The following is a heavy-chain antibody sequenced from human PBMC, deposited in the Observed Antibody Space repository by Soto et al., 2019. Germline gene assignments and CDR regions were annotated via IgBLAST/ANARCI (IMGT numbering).Heavy chain of an antibody. D-gene: IGHD2-21*02. V-gene: IGHV1-3*01. J-gene: IGHJ4*02. Sequence: ASVKVSCKASGYTFTSYAMHWVRQAPGQRLEWMGWINAGNGNTKYSQKFQGRVTITRDTSASTAYMELSSLRSEDTAVYYCARSIVVVTALGYWGQGTLVNRLL. CDR2: INAGNGNT. CDR3: ARSIVVVTALGY. CDR1: GYTFTSYA.